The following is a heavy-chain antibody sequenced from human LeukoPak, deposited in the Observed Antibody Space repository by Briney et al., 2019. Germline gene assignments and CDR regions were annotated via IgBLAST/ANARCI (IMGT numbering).Heavy chain of an antibody. V-gene: IGHV4-38-2*02. CDR2: INHSGST. CDR1: GYSISSGYY. CDR3: ASTYYYDSSGYYGWFDP. J-gene: IGHJ5*02. D-gene: IGHD3-22*01. Sequence: SETLSLTCTVSGYSISSGYYWGWIRQPPGKGLEWIGEINHSGSTNYNPSLKSRVTISVDTSKNQFSLKLSSVTAADTVVYYCASTYYYDSSGYYGWFDPWGQGTLVTVSS.